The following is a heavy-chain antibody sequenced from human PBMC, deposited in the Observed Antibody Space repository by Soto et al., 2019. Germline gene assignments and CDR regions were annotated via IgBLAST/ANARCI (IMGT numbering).Heavy chain of an antibody. CDR1: GGTFNTYT. D-gene: IGHD1-26*01. CDR3: ARIPRYSFPTSDPLDN. V-gene: IGHV1-69*01. J-gene: IGHJ1*01. Sequence: QVQLVQSGTDVKKPGSSVTVSCKASGGTFNTYTFSWVRQAPGQGLEWMGSIIPIFGTTHYAQSFQGRLSITADQSSTTTYMELRSLTSHDTALYYCARIPRYSFPTSDPLDNWGQVTLVTVSS. CDR2: IIPIFGTT.